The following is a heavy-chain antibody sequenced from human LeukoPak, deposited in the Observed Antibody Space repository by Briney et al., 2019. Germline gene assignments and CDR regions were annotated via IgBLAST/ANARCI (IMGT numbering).Heavy chain of an antibody. J-gene: IGHJ4*02. V-gene: IGHV4-30-2*01. Sequence: SETRSLTCTVSGGSISSGGYYWSWIRQPPGKGLEWIGYIYHSGSTYYNPSLKSRVTISVDRSKNQFSLKLSSVTAADTAVYYCASNSIVGAIHWGQGTLVTVSS. D-gene: IGHD1-26*01. CDR1: GGSISSGGYY. CDR2: IYHSGST. CDR3: ASNSIVGAIH.